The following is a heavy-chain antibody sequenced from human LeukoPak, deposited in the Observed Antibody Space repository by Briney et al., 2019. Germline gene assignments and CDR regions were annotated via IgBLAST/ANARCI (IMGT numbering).Heavy chain of an antibody. Sequence: SETLSLTCTVSGGSISSGDYYWSWIRQPPGKGLEWIGYIYYSGSTYYNPSLKSRVTISVDTSKNQFSLKLSPVTAADTAVYYCARVNGVGAIDYWGQGTLVTVSS. CDR2: IYYSGST. V-gene: IGHV4-30-4*08. D-gene: IGHD1-26*01. CDR3: ARVNGVGAIDY. CDR1: GGSISSGDYY. J-gene: IGHJ4*02.